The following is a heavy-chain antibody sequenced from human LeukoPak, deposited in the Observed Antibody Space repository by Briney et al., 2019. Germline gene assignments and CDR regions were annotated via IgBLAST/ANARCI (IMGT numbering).Heavy chain of an antibody. Sequence: SETLSLTGTVSAGSSNSVYWSWIRQPPGQGLEWIEYMYYTGSTNYNPSLKGRVIMSVATSKKKFSLRLSSVTDADTAGYYCARRGYHFDSGGGGNPFHIWGQGTMVTVSS. CDR1: AGSSNSVY. CDR2: MYYTGST. J-gene: IGHJ3*02. V-gene: IGHV4-59*08. CDR3: ARRGYHFDSGGGGNPFHI. D-gene: IGHD3-22*01.